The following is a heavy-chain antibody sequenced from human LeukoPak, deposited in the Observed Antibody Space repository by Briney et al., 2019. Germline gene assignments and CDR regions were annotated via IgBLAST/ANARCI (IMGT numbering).Heavy chain of an antibody. Sequence: SETLSLTCTVSGGSISNYYWSWIRQPPGKALEWIGYIYYTGTTKYNPSLKSRATISLDTSKNQFSLKLTSVTAADTALFFCARGYDIDVWGQGTTVAVSS. CDR3: ARGYDIDV. CDR2: IYYTGTT. V-gene: IGHV4-59*01. J-gene: IGHJ6*02. CDR1: GGSISNYY.